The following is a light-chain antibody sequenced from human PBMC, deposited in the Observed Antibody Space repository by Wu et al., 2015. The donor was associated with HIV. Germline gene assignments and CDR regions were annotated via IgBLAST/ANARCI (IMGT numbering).Light chain of an antibody. CDR1: QNISNY. Sequence: DIQMTQSPSSLSASVGDKVTMICRASQNISNYLNWYQQKRDKSLNLLIYAASHLPSGVPSRFSASGSGTDFALTISSLRPEDFATYYCQQSYSTTLTFGGGTQVE. V-gene: IGKV1-39*01. CDR2: AAS. CDR3: QQSYSTTLT. J-gene: IGKJ4*01.